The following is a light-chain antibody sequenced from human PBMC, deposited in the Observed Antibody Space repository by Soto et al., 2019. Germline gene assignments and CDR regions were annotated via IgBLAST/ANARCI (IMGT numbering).Light chain of an antibody. CDR3: SSYAGYSTSVV. J-gene: IGLJ2*01. Sequence: QSALTQPASVSGSPGQSITISCTGTSSDVGAYNYVSWYQQHPGKAPKLMIYEANKRPSGVSNRFSGSKSGNTASLTISGLQPEDEAEYHCSSYAGYSTSVVFGGGTKLTVL. V-gene: IGLV2-23*01. CDR2: EAN. CDR1: SSDVGAYNY.